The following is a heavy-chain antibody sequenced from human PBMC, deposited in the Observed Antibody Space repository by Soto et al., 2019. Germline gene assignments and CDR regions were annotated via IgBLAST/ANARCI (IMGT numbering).Heavy chain of an antibody. CDR2: IKSKTDGGTT. CDR1: GFTFSNAW. J-gene: IGHJ6*02. Sequence: GGSLRLSCAASGFTFSNAWMNWVRQAPGKGLEWVGRIKSKTDGGTTDYAAPVKGRFTISRGDSKNTLYLQMNSLKTEDTAVYYCTTGDHLETIGYYGMDVWGQGTTVTVSS. V-gene: IGHV3-15*07. CDR3: TTGDHLETIGYYGMDV. D-gene: IGHD2-21*01.